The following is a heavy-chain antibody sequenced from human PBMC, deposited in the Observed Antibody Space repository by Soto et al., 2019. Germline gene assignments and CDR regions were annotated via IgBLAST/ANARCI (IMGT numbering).Heavy chain of an antibody. J-gene: IGHJ4*02. D-gene: IGHD3-10*01. CDR2: ISGSGTSA. Sequence: EVHLLESGGGLVQPGGSLRISCAASGFTFSTRAMNWVRQAPGKGLEWVSDISGSGTSAFYVDSVKGRFTISRDNSKNTLYLEMNSLRAEDTAVYYCVKGETYYYGSGISPAYWGQGTLVTVSS. V-gene: IGHV3-23*01. CDR3: VKGETYYYGSGISPAY. CDR1: GFTFSTRA.